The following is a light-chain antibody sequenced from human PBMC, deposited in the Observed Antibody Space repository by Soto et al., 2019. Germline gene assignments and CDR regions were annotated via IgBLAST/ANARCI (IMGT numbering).Light chain of an antibody. Sequence: DIQMTQSPSTLSASVGDRVTITCRASQSISTWLAWYQQKPGKAPNLLIYKASTLQSGVPSRFSGSGSVTEFTLTISSLQPDDFAPYFCQQYNSFSTWTFGQGTKVEIK. CDR1: QSISTW. V-gene: IGKV1-5*03. CDR2: KAS. J-gene: IGKJ1*01. CDR3: QQYNSFSTWT.